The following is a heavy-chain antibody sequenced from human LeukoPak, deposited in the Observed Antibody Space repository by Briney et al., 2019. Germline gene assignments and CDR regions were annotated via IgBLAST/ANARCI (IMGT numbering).Heavy chain of an antibody. CDR2: ISAYNGNT. Sequence: ASVKVSCKASGYTFTSYGISWVRQAPGQGLEWMAWISAYNGNTNYAQKLQGRVTMTTDTSTSTAYMELRSLRSDDTAVYYCARDPRRSSWYGVVWFDPWGQGTLVTVSS. CDR1: GYTFTSYG. CDR3: ARDPRRSSWYGVVWFDP. D-gene: IGHD6-13*01. J-gene: IGHJ5*02. V-gene: IGHV1-18*01.